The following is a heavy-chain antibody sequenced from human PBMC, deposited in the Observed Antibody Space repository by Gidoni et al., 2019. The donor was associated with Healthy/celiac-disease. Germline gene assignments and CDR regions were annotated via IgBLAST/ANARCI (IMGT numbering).Heavy chain of an antibody. D-gene: IGHD1-26*01. CDR3: AKDFVGATGANYFDY. CDR1: GFTFDDSA. CDR2: ISWNSGSI. J-gene: IGHJ4*02. V-gene: IGHV3-9*01. Sequence: EVQLVESGGGLVQPGRSLRLSCAASGFTFDDSAMHWVRQAPGKGLEWVSGISWNSGSIGYADSVKGRFTISRDNAKNSLYLQMNSLRAEDTALYYCAKDFVGATGANYFDYWGQGTLVTVSS.